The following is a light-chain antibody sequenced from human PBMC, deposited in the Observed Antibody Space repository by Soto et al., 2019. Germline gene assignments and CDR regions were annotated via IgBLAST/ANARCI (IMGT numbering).Light chain of an antibody. CDR3: QQLFPGPS. V-gene: IGKV3-11*01. J-gene: IGKJ3*01. Sequence: ETVLTQTPATLSLSPGERATLSCRASQSISSSLAWYQQKPGQAPRLLIYDASKRATGIPARFSGSGSGTDSPLPITTPAPEVFAVYYCQQLFPGPSFAPGTKVHIK. CDR1: QSISSS. CDR2: DAS.